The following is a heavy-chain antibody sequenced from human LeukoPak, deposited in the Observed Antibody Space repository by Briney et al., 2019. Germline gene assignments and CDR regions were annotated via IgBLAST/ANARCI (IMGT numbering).Heavy chain of an antibody. V-gene: IGHV1-69*06. D-gene: IGHD3-10*01. CDR1: GGTFSSYA. CDR2: IIPIFHTA. CDR3: ARPRFPYYRLSGADYYYMDV. Sequence: ASVKVSCKASGGTFSSYAISWVRQAPGQGLEWMGGIIPIFHTANYAQKFQGRVRITADKSMTTAYMELTSLRSEDTAVYYCARPRFPYYRLSGADYYYMDVWGKGTTVTVSS. J-gene: IGHJ6*03.